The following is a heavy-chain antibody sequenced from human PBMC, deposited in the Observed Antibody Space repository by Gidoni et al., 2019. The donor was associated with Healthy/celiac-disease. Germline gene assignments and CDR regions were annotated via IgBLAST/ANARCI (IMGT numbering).Heavy chain of an antibody. CDR3: ASSYYDSSGYYLGDAFDI. Sequence: QLPLQDSGPALLQPSETLSRTCTASGGSISSRSYYWSWTRQPPGKGREWIGSIYYSGSTYYNPSLRSRVTISVDTSKNQFSLKLSSVTAADTAVYYCASSYYDSSGYYLGDAFDIWGQGTMVTVSS. J-gene: IGHJ3*02. V-gene: IGHV4-39*01. CDR2: IYYSGST. CDR1: GGSISSRSYY. D-gene: IGHD3-22*01.